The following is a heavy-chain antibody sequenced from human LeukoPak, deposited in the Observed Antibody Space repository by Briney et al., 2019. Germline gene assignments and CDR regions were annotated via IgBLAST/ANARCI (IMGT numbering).Heavy chain of an antibody. CDR1: GFTFSSYA. D-gene: IGHD2-2*01. J-gene: IGHJ4*02. Sequence: GGSLRLSCAASGFTFSSYAMSWVRQAPGKGLEWVSVISGSGGSTYYADSVKGRFTISRDNVQNSLYLQMNSLRAEDTAVYYCARWACSSTSCYYFDYWGQGTLVIVSS. CDR2: ISGSGGST. CDR3: ARWACSSTSCYYFDY. V-gene: IGHV3-23*01.